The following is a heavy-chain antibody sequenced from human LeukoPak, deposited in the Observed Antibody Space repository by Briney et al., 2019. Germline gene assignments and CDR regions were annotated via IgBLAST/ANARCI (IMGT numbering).Heavy chain of an antibody. D-gene: IGHD1-26*01. CDR2: IIPIFGTA. V-gene: IGHV1-69*06. CDR1: GGTFSSYA. Sequence: SVKVSCKASGGTFSSYAISWLRQAPGQGLERMGGIIPIFGTANYAQKFQGRVTITADKSTSTAYMELSSLRSEDTAVYYCARDLSGSYGYWGQGTLVTVSS. J-gene: IGHJ4*02. CDR3: ARDLSGSYGY.